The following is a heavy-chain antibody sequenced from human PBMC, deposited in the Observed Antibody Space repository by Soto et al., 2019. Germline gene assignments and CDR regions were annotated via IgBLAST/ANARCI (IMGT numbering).Heavy chain of an antibody. V-gene: IGHV4-30-2*01. J-gene: IGHJ3*02. D-gene: IGHD2-15*01. Sequence: SDTLSITCXVSSGSISSGGYSGTLSRQRPGKGVEWIGYIYRSGSTYYNPSLKSRVTISVDRSKNQCSLKLSSVTAADTAVYYCATSATHDAFDIWGQGTMVTVS. CDR1: SGSISSGGYS. CDR2: IYRSGST. CDR3: ATSATHDAFDI.